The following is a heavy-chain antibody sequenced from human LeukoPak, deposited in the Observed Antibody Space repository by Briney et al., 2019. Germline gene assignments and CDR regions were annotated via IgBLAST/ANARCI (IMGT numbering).Heavy chain of an antibody. CDR3: AKGYCSSTSCYYYYYYMDV. CDR1: GFTFSSYA. CDR2: ISGSGGST. J-gene: IGHJ6*03. Sequence: GGSLTLSCAPSGFTFSSYAMSWARHAPGEGRGWVSAISGSGGSTYYAYFVKGRCTISRDNSKNTLYLQMNSLRAEDTAVYYCAKGYCSSTSCYYYYYYMDVWGKGTTVTVSS. D-gene: IGHD2-2*01. V-gene: IGHV3-23*01.